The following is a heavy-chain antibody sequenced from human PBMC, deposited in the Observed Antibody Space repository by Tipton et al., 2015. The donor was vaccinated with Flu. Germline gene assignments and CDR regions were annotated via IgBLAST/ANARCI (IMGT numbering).Heavy chain of an antibody. V-gene: IGHV3-7*01. CDR2: IKQDGSER. CDR1: GFTFSDYW. J-gene: IGHJ4*02. CDR3: TRRLVED. Sequence: SLRLSCAASGFTFSDYWMAWVRQAPGKGLEWVANIKQDGSERYYVDSVKGRFTISRDNAKNSLFLQMNSLRAEDTAVYYCTRRLVEDWGQGTQVTVSS.